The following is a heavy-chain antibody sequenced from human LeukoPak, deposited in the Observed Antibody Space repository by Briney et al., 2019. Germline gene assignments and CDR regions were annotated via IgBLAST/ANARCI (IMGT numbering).Heavy chain of an antibody. CDR1: GGSFSGYY. CDR3: ARHRRAGRNDY. J-gene: IGHJ4*02. CDR2: INHSGST. Sequence: ASETLSLTCAVYGGSFSGYYWSWIRQPPGKGLEWIGEINHSGSTNYNPSLKSRVTISVDTSKNQFSLKLSSVTAADTAVYYCARHRRAGRNDYWGQGTLVTVSS. V-gene: IGHV4-34*01. D-gene: IGHD2-15*01.